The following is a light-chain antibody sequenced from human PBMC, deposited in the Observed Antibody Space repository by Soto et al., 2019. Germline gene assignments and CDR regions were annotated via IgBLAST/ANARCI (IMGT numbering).Light chain of an antibody. CDR1: QGLGSTY. CDR2: GVS. V-gene: IGKV3-20*01. CDR3: QHYGSSPYT. J-gene: IGKJ2*01. Sequence: EIVLTQSPATLSLSPGERATLSCRASQGLGSTYLGWYQQRPGQAPRLLIFGVSNRATGIPDRFSGSGSGTDFTLTISRLDPEDFAVYYCQHYGSSPYTFGQGTKLQIK.